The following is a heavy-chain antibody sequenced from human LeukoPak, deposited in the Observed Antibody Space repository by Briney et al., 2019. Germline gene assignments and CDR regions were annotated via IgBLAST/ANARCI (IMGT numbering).Heavy chain of an antibody. D-gene: IGHD3-16*01. Sequence: PGGTLRLSCAASGFTFSSYGMSWVRQAPGKGLEWVANIYLDGVEKYYVDSVKGRFTISRDNAKNSLSLQMNSLRAEDTAVYYCARELDIWGTQDYFDYWGQGTLVTVSS. CDR1: GFTFSSYG. V-gene: IGHV3-7*01. CDR2: IYLDGVEK. CDR3: ARELDIWGTQDYFDY. J-gene: IGHJ4*02.